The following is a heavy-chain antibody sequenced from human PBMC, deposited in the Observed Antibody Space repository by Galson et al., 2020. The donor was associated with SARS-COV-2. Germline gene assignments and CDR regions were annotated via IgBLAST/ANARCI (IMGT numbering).Heavy chain of an antibody. D-gene: IGHD1-26*01. CDR1: GGFIGSYY. J-gene: IGHJ5*01. CDR2: VYNGNT. CDR3: ARSSVGALNWFDS. V-gene: IGHV4-59*08. Sequence: SETLSLTCSVSGGFIGSYYWSWIRQSPGKGLEWIGFVYNGNTNHNPSLGSRVSISVDTSKEQFSLRLTSMTAADTAVYYCARSSVGALNWFDSWGQGNLVTVSS.